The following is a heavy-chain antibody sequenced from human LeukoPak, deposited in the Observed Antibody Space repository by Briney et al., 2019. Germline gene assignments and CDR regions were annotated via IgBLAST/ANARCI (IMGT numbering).Heavy chain of an antibody. D-gene: IGHD2-2*01. CDR2: IKSKTDGGTT. CDR1: GFTFSNAW. V-gene: IGHV3-15*01. CDR3: TTGLCSSTSCYYYYYMDV. Sequence: SGGSLRLSCAASGFTFSNAWMSWVRQAPGKGLEWVGRIKSKTDGGTTDYAAPVKGRFTISRDDSKNTLYLQMNSLKTEDTAVYYCTTGLCSSTSCYYYYYMDVWGKGTTVTVSS. J-gene: IGHJ6*03.